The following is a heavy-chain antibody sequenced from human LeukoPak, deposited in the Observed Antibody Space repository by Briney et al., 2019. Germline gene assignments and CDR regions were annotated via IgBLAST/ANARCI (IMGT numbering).Heavy chain of an antibody. CDR3: ARYYYDSSGYYSDY. V-gene: IGHV4-39*01. CDR2: IYYSGST. D-gene: IGHD3-22*01. J-gene: IGHJ4*02. CDR1: GGSISSSSYY. Sequence: SETLSLTCTVSGGSISSSSYYWGWIRQPPGKGLEWIGSIYYSGSTYYNPSLKSRVTISVDTSKNQFSLKLSSVTAADTAVYYCARYYYDSSGYYSDYWGQGTLVTVSS.